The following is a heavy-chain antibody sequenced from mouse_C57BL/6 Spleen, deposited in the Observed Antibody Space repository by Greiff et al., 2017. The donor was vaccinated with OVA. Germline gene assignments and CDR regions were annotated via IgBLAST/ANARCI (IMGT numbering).Heavy chain of an antibody. D-gene: IGHD3-3*01. V-gene: IGHV1-59*01. J-gene: IGHJ4*01. Sequence: QVQLQQSGAELVRPGTSVKLSCKASGYTFTSYWMHWVKQRPGQGLEWIGVIDPSDSYTNYNQKFKGKATLTVDTSSSTAYMQLSSLTSEDSAVYYCARSKGPGSYAMDYWGQGTSVTVSS. CDR2: IDPSDSYT. CDR3: ARSKGPGSYAMDY. CDR1: GYTFTSYW.